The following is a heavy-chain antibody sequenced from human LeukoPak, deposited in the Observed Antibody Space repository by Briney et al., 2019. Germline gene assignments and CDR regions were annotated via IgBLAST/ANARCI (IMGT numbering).Heavy chain of an antibody. J-gene: IGHJ6*04. CDR2: INPNSGGT. CDR3: VRALPTIVRGLDV. CDR1: GFTFTGYY. V-gene: IGHV1-2*02. D-gene: IGHD3-10*01. Sequence: ASLKLSCKASGFTFTGYYMHWVRQAPGQGLEWLGCINPNSGGTNYAQKCQRRVTMNRDTSISTAYMELSRQRPDDPAVYYCVRALPTIVRGLDVWGEGTTVTVPS.